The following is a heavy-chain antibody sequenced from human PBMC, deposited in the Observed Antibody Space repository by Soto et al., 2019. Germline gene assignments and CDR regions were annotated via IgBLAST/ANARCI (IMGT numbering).Heavy chain of an antibody. D-gene: IGHD3-22*01. J-gene: IGHJ4*02. Sequence: GGSLRLSCAASGFIFSSYTMNWVRQAPGKGLEWVSSISSSSSYIYYADSVKGRFTTSRDNAKNSLYLQMNGLRAEDTAVYYCARPLYYYDSSGYPPIGYWGQGTMVTVYS. CDR1: GFIFSSYT. CDR2: ISSSSSYI. CDR3: ARPLYYYDSSGYPPIGY. V-gene: IGHV3-21*06.